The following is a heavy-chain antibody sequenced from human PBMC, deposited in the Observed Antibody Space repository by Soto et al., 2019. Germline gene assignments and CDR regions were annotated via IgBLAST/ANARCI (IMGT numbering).Heavy chain of an antibody. V-gene: IGHV4-34*01. J-gene: IGHJ2*01. CDR1: GGSFSGYY. CDR3: ARESHDILTGPPWVWYSDP. D-gene: IGHD3-9*01. CDR2: INDRGSI. Sequence: QVQLQQWGAGPLRPLETLSLTCGVSGGSFSGYYWAWIRQSPGKGLEWIGEINDRGSINYNPSLKSRVSISVDTSKNHYSLNLRSVTAADTAVYYCARESHDILTGPPWVWYSDPWGRGTLVTVSS.